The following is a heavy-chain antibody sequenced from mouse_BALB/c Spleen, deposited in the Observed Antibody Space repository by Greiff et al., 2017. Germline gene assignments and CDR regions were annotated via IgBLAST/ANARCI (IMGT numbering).Heavy chain of an antibody. CDR1: GFTFSSYG. CDR3: ARHEAGTARATSFDY. V-gene: IGHV5-6*01. CDR2: ISSGGSYT. Sequence: EVQRVESGGDLVKPGGSLKLSCAASGFTFSSYGMSWVRQTPDKRLEWVATISSGGSYTYYPDSVKGRFTISRDNAKNTLYLQMSSLKSEDTAMYYCARHEAGTARATSFDYWGQGTTLTVSS. J-gene: IGHJ2*01. D-gene: IGHD3-2*01.